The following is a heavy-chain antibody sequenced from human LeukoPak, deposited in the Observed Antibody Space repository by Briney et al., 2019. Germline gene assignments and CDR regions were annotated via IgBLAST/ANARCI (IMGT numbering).Heavy chain of an antibody. Sequence: GSSVKVSCKASGGTFSSYAISWVRQAPGQGLEWMGRIIPILGIANYAQKFQGRVTITTDESTSTAYMELSSLRFEDTAMYYCARVDRYHYYLDVWGKGTTVTVSS. CDR2: IIPILGIA. V-gene: IGHV1-69*04. CDR1: GGTFSSYA. CDR3: ARVDRYHYYLDV. J-gene: IGHJ6*03.